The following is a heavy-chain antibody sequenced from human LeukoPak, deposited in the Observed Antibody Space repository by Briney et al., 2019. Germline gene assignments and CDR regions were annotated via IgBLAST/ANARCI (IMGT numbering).Heavy chain of an antibody. D-gene: IGHD2-15*01. V-gene: IGHV5-51*01. CDR3: ARHILGYCSGGSCYPMYYYMDV. CDR1: GYSFTSYW. Sequence: KPGESLKLSCTGSGYSFTSYWIGWVRQMPGKGLEWMGIIYPGDSDTRYSPSFQGQVTISADKSISTAYLQWSSLMASDTAMYDCARHILGYCSGGSCYPMYYYMDVWGKGTTVTVSS. CDR2: IYPGDSDT. J-gene: IGHJ6*03.